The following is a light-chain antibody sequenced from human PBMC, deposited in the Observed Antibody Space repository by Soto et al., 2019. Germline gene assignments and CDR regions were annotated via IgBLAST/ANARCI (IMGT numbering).Light chain of an antibody. CDR2: DAS. Sequence: DIHMTQSPSPLSASXGDRVTITCRASQSISSYVTSYQQKPGXAPKLMXSDASSLQSGVPSRFSGSGSGTDFTLTISSLQPEDFATYYCQQSYSTPITFGQGTRLEIK. J-gene: IGKJ5*01. V-gene: IGKV1-39*01. CDR1: QSISSY. CDR3: QQSYSTPIT.